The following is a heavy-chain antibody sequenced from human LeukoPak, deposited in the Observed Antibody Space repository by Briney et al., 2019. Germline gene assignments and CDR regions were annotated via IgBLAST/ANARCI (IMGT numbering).Heavy chain of an antibody. Sequence: TETLSLTCTVSGGSISSSSYYWGWIRQPPGKGLEWTGYIYYSGSTNYNPSLNSRVTISVDTSKNQFSLGLSSVTAADTAIYYCARAVSGRFDYWGQGTLVTVSS. CDR3: ARAVSGRFDY. J-gene: IGHJ4*02. D-gene: IGHD6-19*01. CDR1: GGSISSSSYY. CDR2: IYYSGST. V-gene: IGHV4-61*05.